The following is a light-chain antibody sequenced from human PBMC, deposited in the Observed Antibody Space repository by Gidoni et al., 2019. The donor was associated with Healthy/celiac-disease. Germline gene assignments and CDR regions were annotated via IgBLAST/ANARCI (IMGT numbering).Light chain of an antibody. CDR3: HQSYSTPPIT. J-gene: IGKJ5*01. V-gene: IGKV1-39*01. CDR2: AAS. CDR1: QSISSY. Sequence: EIRMTQTPSSLSASVGDRVTITCRARQSISSYLNWYQQKPGKAPKLLIYAASSMKSGVPSRCSGSGSWTAFTLTIISLLPDDFATYYCHQSYSTPPITFGQGTRLEIK.